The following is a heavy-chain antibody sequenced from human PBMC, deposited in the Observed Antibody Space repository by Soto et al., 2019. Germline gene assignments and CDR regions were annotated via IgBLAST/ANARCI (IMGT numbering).Heavy chain of an antibody. CDR1: GYAFSFG. CDR2: ISASDGST. CDR3: ATYYFGSGSYYRFDN. Sequence: ASVKVSCKASGYAFSFGFSWVRQAPGQGLEWMGRISASDGSTNSASKFRGRISMTTDTSTHTAYLDLLSLTSDDTAMYFCATYYFGSGSYYRFDNWGQGTRVTVSS. D-gene: IGHD3-10*01. J-gene: IGHJ4*02. V-gene: IGHV1-18*01.